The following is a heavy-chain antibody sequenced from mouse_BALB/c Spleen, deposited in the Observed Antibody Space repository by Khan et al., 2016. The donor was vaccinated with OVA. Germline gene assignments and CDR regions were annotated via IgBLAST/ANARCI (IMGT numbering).Heavy chain of an antibody. D-gene: IGHD1-1*01. J-gene: IGHJ3*01. CDR2: INSDGYYT. Sequence: EVELVESGGDLMKPGGSLKLSCAASGFTFSAYSMSWVRQTPDKRLEWVATINSDGYYTYYPDSVQGRFTISRNNAKNTLSLQMSSLKSEDTAIYCCASDLLGSFAYWGQGTLVTVSA. V-gene: IGHV5-6*01. CDR3: ASDLLGSFAY. CDR1: GFTFSAYS.